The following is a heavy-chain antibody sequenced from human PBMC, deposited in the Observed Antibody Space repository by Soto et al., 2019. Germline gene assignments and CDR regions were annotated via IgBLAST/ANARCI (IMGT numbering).Heavy chain of an antibody. Sequence: SEPMSLTCSVSGGSSGCYYWSWIRQPPGKGLEWIGYIYYSGSTNYNPSLKSRVTIAVDTSKNQFSLKLSSVTAADTAVYYCASQRTLYYYYGMDVWGHGTTVTVSS. CDR2: IYYSGST. J-gene: IGHJ6*02. V-gene: IGHV4-59*08. CDR3: ASQRTLYYYYGMDV. CDR1: GGSSGCYY.